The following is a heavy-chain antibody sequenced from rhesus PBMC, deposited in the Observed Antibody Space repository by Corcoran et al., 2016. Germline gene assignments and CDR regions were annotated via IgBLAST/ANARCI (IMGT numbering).Heavy chain of an antibody. V-gene: IGHV4-80*01. Sequence: QVQLQESGPGLVKPSETLSLTCTVSGASISSYWWSWIRQPPGKGLEWIGEINGNTRITYDNSSLKSRVTISKTASKNQFSLKLNSVTAADTAVYSCARHSPGNALDVWGRGVLVTVSS. CDR2: INGNTRIT. CDR3: ARHSPGNALDV. J-gene: IGHJ5-2*02. CDR1: GASISSYW.